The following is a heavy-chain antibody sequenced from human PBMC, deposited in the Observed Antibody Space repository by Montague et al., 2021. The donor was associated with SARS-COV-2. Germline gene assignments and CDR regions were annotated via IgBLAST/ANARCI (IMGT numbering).Heavy chain of an antibody. J-gene: IGHJ4*02. CDR3: ARHSFIRDGNSPFDL. CDR2: IYPGDSDT. D-gene: IGHD5-24*01. V-gene: IGHV5-51*01. Sequence: QSGAEVKKPGESLKIPCKGSGYSFSSYWIGWVRLMPGKGLEWLGLIYPGDSDTTYSPSFQGQVTTSADKSISTAYLQWSSLKASDTAIYYCARHSFIRDGNSPFDLWGQGTLVTVSS. CDR1: GYSFSSYW.